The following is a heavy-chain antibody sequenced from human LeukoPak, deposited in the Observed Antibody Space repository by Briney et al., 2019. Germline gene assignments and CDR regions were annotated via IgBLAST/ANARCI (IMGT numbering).Heavy chain of an antibody. CDR3: TRGFMVWGGPSDH. Sequence: PGGSLRLSCVGSGFTFSTFGMHWVRQAPGKGLDWVAVISYDGRIKYHADSVMGRFTISRDNSKNSLYLQMDSLTTEDTAVYFCTRGFMVWGGPSDHWGQGTLVTVSS. CDR1: GFTFSTFG. J-gene: IGHJ4*02. CDR2: ISYDGRIK. V-gene: IGHV3-30*04. D-gene: IGHD3-10*01.